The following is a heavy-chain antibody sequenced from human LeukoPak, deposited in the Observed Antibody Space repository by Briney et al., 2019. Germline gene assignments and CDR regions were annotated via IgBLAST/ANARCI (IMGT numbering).Heavy chain of an antibody. V-gene: IGHV4-39*01. D-gene: IGHD1-26*01. J-gene: IGHJ4*02. CDR3: ARSPERSGSYYV. CDR2: IYYSGST. Sequence: SETLSLTCTVSGGSISSSSYYWGWVRQPPGKGLEWIGSIYYSGSTYYNPSLKSRVTISVDTSKNQFSLKLSSVTAADTAVYYCARSPERSGSYYVWGQGTLVTVSS. CDR1: GGSISSSSYY.